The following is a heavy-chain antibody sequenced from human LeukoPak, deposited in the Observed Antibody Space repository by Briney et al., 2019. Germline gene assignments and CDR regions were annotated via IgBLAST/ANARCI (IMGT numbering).Heavy chain of an antibody. J-gene: IGHJ4*02. CDR3: ATMTTGFFDY. CDR2: IFPGDSDT. D-gene: IGHD4-17*01. CDR1: GYSLTSYW. Sequence: HGKSLKISCLGSGYSLTSYWIGWVRHRTGNGLEWMGIIFPGDSDTRSSPPFQSQVAISADKSNSTAYLQWSSLKASDTAMYCCATMTTGFFDYGGQGTLVTVSS. V-gene: IGHV5-51*01.